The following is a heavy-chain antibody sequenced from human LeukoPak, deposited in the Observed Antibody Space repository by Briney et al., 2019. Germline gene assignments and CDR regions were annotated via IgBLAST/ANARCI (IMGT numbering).Heavy chain of an antibody. D-gene: IGHD5-24*01. J-gene: IGHJ4*02. CDR3: ARLRDGYTPDY. V-gene: IGHV4-31*03. CDR1: GGSISSGGYY. Sequence: SQTLSLTCTVSGGSISSGGYYWSWICQHPGKGLEWIGYIYYSGSTYYNPSLKSRVTISVDTSKNQFSLKLSSVTAADTAVYYCARLRDGYTPDYWGQGTLVTVSS. CDR2: IYYSGST.